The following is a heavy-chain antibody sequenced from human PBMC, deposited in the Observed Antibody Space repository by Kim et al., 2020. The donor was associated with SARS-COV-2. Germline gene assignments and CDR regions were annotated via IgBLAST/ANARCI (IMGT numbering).Heavy chain of an antibody. J-gene: IGHJ6*02. CDR3: AREKVVPAAVGYYGMDV. Sequence: GGSLRLSCAASGFTFSSYSMNWVRQAPGKGLEWVSSISSSSSYIYYADSVKGRFTISRDNAKNSLYLQMNSLRAEDTAVYYCAREKVVPAAVGYYGMDVWGQGTTVTVSS. CDR1: GFTFSSYS. D-gene: IGHD2-2*01. V-gene: IGHV3-21*04. CDR2: ISSSSSYI.